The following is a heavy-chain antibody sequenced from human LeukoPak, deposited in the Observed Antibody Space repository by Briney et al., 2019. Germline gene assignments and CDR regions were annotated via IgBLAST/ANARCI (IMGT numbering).Heavy chain of an antibody. CDR3: ARNPGGYYDSSGYYSLDY. Sequence: ASVKVSCKASGYTFTGYYKHWVRQAPGQGLEWMGRINPNSGGTNYAQKFQGRVTMTRDTSISTAYMELSRLRSDDTAVYYCARNPGGYYDSSGYYSLDYWGQGTLVTVSS. J-gene: IGHJ4*02. CDR1: GYTFTGYY. D-gene: IGHD3-22*01. V-gene: IGHV1-2*06. CDR2: INPNSGGT.